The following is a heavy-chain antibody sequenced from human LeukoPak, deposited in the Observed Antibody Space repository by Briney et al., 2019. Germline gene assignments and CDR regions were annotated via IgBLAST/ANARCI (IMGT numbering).Heavy chain of an antibody. Sequence: PSQTLSLTCTVSGGSISSGGYYWSWIRQHPGQGLEWIGYIYYSGSTYYNPSLKSRVTISVDTSKNQFSLKLSSVTAADTAVYYCARDRGYGGYFDYWGQGTLVTVSS. V-gene: IGHV4-31*03. CDR3: ARDRGYGGYFDY. CDR1: GGSISSGGYY. D-gene: IGHD5-18*01. J-gene: IGHJ4*02. CDR2: IYYSGST.